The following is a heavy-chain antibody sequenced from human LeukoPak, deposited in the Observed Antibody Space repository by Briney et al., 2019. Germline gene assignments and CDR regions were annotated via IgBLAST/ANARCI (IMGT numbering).Heavy chain of an antibody. CDR3: ASHYSSSWDQPFDY. V-gene: IGHV4-59*01. J-gene: IGHJ4*02. CDR1: GVSISSYY. CDR2: IYYSGGT. D-gene: IGHD6-13*01. Sequence: SETLSLTCTVSGVSISSYYWSWIRQPPGKGLEWIGYIYYSGGTNYNPSLKSRVTMSVDTSKKHFSLKLNSMTAADTAVYYCASHYSSSWDQPFDYWGQGTLVTVSS.